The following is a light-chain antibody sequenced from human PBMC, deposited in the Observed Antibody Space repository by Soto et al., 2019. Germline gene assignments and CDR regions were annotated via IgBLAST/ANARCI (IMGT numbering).Light chain of an antibody. CDR2: SAS. Sequence: EIVMTQSPATLSVSPGERVTLSCRASQSISSNLAWYQQKPGQPPRLLFYSASARATGTPARFSGSGSGTEYTPPISSLQSEDVAVYYCQQYHDWPPLTFGGGTNVQIK. CDR3: QQYHDWPPLT. J-gene: IGKJ4*01. CDR1: QSISSN. V-gene: IGKV3-15*01.